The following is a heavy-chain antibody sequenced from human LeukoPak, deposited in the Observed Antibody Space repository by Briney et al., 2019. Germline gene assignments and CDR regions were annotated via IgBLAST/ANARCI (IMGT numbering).Heavy chain of an antibody. V-gene: IGHV3-74*01. CDR3: ARGYLYAFDI. J-gene: IGHJ3*02. Sequence: GRSLRLSCAASGLTFSSYWMHWVRHAPGKGLVWVSRINSDGSSTSYADSVKGRFTISRDNAKNSLYLQMNSLRDEDTAVYYCARGYLYAFDIWGQGTVVTVSS. CDR2: INSDGSST. D-gene: IGHD1-1*01. CDR1: GLTFSSYW.